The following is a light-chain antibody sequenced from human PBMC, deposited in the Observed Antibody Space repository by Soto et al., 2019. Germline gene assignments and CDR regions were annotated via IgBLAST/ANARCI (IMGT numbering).Light chain of an antibody. CDR3: QQYGSSRT. CDR1: QSVGGN. CDR2: GAS. J-gene: IGKJ1*01. V-gene: IGKV3-20*01. Sequence: EIVLTQSPGSLSLSPGDRATLSCRASQSVGGNVAWYQQIPGQPPKLLIFGASSRATGIADKFSGSGSGTDFTLTISRLEPEDFAVYYCQQYGSSRTFGQGTKVDIK.